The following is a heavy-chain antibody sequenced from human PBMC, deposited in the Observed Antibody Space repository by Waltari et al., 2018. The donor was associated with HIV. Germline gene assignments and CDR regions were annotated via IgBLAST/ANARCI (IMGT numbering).Heavy chain of an antibody. CDR2: IYYTGRA. J-gene: IGHJ2*01. V-gene: IGHV4-39*01. Sequence: QLQLQESGPGRVTHSETLSLTCTVAGGSGSSISYFWGWIRQPPGKGLEWVGRIYYTGRAYYNPSLKSRVTISVDTSKNQFSLKVTSVTAADTAVYYCARHALRVGAAYWNFDLWGRGTLVTVSS. CDR1: GGSGSSISYF. CDR3: ARHALRVGAAYWNFDL. D-gene: IGHD1-26*01.